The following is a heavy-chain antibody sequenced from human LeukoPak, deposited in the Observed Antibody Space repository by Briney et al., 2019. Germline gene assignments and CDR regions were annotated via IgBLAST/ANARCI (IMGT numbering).Heavy chain of an antibody. CDR2: IKQDGSEK. D-gene: IGHD6-13*01. V-gene: IGHV3-7*01. CDR3: AREGGIAAAGIDY. J-gene: IGHJ4*02. CDR1: GFTFSSYW. Sequence: GGSLRLSCAASGFTFSSYWMCWVRQAPGKGLEWVANIKQDGSEKYYVDSVKGRFTISRDNAKNSLYLQMNSLRAEDTAVYYCAREGGIAAAGIDYWGQGTLVTVSS.